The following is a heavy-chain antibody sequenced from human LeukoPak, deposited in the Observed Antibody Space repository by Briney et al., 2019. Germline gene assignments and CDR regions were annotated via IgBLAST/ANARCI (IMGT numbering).Heavy chain of an antibody. J-gene: IGHJ4*02. D-gene: IGHD6-25*01. CDR2: INPSGGST. Sequence: ASVKVSCKASGYTFTGYYMHWVRQAPGQGLEWMGIINPSGGSTSYAQKFQGRVTITRIASISTAYMEMSSLRSDDTAVYYCVRGAKCSGADCDSTKEYVYYFDYWGQGTLVTVSS. V-gene: IGHV1-46*01. CDR3: VRGAKCSGADCDSTKEYVYYFDY. CDR1: GYTFTGYY.